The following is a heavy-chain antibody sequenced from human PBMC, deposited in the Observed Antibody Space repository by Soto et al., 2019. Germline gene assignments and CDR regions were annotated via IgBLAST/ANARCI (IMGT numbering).Heavy chain of an antibody. V-gene: IGHV4-59*08. CDR2: ISYSGST. Sequence: QVQLQESGPGLVKPSETLSLTCTVSGGSISTYYWSWIRQPPGKGLEWIGYISYSGSTKYNPSLKSRVTISVDTSKSQFSLKLSSVTAADTAVYYCARGYHSWVPDHWGQGTLVTVSS. J-gene: IGHJ4*02. D-gene: IGHD5-18*01. CDR1: GGSISTYY. CDR3: ARGYHSWVPDH.